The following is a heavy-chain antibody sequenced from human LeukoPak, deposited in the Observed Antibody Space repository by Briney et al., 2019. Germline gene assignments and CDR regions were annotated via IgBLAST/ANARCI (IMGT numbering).Heavy chain of an antibody. J-gene: IGHJ3*02. CDR2: INWNGGST. V-gene: IGHV3-20*04. CDR3: AREKSYYDSRGFYAFDI. CDR1: GFTFDDYG. Sequence: GGSLRLSCAASGFTFDDYGMSWVRQAPGKGLEWVSGINWNGGSTGYADSVKGRFTISRDNAKNSLYLQMNSLRAEDTALYYCAREKSYYDSRGFYAFDIWGQGTMVTVS. D-gene: IGHD3-22*01.